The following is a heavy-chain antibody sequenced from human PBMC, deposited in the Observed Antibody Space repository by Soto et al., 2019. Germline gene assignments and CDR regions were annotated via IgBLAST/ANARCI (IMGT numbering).Heavy chain of an antibody. CDR2: ISGSGGST. J-gene: IGHJ4*02. D-gene: IGHD3-10*01. CDR3: AKLTSPGILRGFIDY. V-gene: IGHV3-23*01. Sequence: PXVCLRLSFAASGFTFSIYAMSWVRQAPGKGLEWVSAISGSGGSTYYADSVKGRFTIPRDNSKNTLYLQMNSLRAEDTAVYYCAKLTSPGILRGFIDYCGQRTLVTVPS. CDR1: GFTFSIYA.